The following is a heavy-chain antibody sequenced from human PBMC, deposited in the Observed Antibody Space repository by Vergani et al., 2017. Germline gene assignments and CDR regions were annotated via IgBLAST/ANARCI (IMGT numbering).Heavy chain of an antibody. CDR1: GVTFSSYA. Sequence: QVQLVQSGAEVKKPGSSVKVSCKASGVTFSSYAISWVRQAPGQGLEWMGGIIPIFGTANYAQKFQGRVTITADESTSTAYMELSSLRSEDTAVYYCAGERGHCSSTSCHPHWYFDLWGRGTLVTVSS. J-gene: IGHJ2*01. CDR3: AGERGHCSSTSCHPHWYFDL. D-gene: IGHD2-2*01. CDR2: IIPIFGTA. V-gene: IGHV1-69*01.